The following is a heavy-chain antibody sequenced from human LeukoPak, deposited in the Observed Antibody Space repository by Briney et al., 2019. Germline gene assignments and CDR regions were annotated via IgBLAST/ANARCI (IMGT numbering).Heavy chain of an antibody. CDR1: GFTFSSYA. D-gene: IGHD3-10*01. Sequence: PGGSLRLSCAASGFTFSSYAMSWVRQAPGKGLEWVSAISGSGGSTYYADSVKGRFTISRDNSKNTLYLQMNSLRAEDTAVYYCASRKYYYGSPIDYWGQGTLVTVSS. V-gene: IGHV3-23*01. CDR2: ISGSGGST. CDR3: ASRKYYYGSPIDY. J-gene: IGHJ4*02.